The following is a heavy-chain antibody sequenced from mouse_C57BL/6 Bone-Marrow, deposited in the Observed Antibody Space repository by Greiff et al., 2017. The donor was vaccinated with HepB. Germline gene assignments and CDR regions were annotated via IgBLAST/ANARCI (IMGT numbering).Heavy chain of an antibody. V-gene: IGHV5-6*01. CDR1: GFTFSSYG. J-gene: IGHJ3*01. CDR2: ISSGGSYT. Sequence: EVHLVESGGDLVKPGGSLKLSCAASGFTFSSYGMSWVRQTPDKRLEWVATISSGGSYTYYPDSVKGRFTISRDNAKNTLYLQMSSLKSEDTAMYYCARPVIPAWFAYWGQGTLVTVSA. CDR3: ARPVIPAWFAY.